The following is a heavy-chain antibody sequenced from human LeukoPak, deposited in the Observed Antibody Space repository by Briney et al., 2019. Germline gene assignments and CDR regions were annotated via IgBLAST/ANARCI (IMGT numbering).Heavy chain of an antibody. CDR3: GRHYYGSSQIDY. CDR2: IYYSGTT. D-gene: IGHD3-10*01. Sequence: KPSETLSLTCAVSGYSIASGNFYWGWIRQPPGKGLEWIGNIYYSGTTYNNPSLTSRVTMSVDTSTNQFSLKMASVTAADTAMYYCGRHYYGSSQIDYWGQGTLVTVSS. V-gene: IGHV4-39*01. CDR1: GYSIASGNFY. J-gene: IGHJ4*02.